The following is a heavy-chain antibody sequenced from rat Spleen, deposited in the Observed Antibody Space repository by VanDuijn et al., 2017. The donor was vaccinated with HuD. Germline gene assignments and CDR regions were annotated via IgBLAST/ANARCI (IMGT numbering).Heavy chain of an antibody. J-gene: IGHJ1*01. CDR3: ARRGHLYWYFDF. Sequence: EVQLVESGGGLVQPGRSLKLSCAASGFIFSRSAMAWVRQAPTKGLEWVATISYDGSSTYYRDSVKGRFTISRDNAKSTLYLQMDSLRSEDTATYYCARRGHLYWYFDFWGPGTMVTVSS. CDR2: ISYDGSST. CDR1: GFIFSRSA. V-gene: IGHV5-29*01.